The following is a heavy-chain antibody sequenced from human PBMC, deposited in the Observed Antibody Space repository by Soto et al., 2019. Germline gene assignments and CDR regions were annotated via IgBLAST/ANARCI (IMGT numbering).Heavy chain of an antibody. J-gene: IGHJ4*02. CDR2: IIPILGIG. V-gene: IGHV1-69*08. CDR1: VGTFSSYT. D-gene: IGHD3-10*01. CDR3: ARDYGITMVRGVTPLDY. Sequence: QVQLVQSGAEVKKPGSSVKVSCKASVGTFSSYTISWVRQAPGQGLEWMGRIIPILGIGNYAQKFQGRVTITADKSTSTAYMELSSLRSEDTAVYYCARDYGITMVRGVTPLDYWGQGTLVTVSS.